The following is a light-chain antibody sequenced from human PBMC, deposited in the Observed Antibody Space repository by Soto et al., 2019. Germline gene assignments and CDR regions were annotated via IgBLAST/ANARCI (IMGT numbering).Light chain of an antibody. CDR3: QQTFSSPRT. CDR2: EVS. J-gene: IGKJ1*01. V-gene: IGKV1-39*01. CDR1: QTINTF. Sequence: DIQVTQSPSSLSASVGDRVTITCRATQTINTFLNWYQHKPGRAPSLLMYEVSTLHTGVPPRFSGSGYGTNFTLTINGLQPEDFATYYCQQTFSSPRTFGPGTKVDIK.